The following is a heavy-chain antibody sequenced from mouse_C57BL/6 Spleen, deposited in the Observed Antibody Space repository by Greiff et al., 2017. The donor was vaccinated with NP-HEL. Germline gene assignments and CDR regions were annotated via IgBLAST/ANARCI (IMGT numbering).Heavy chain of an antibody. J-gene: IGHJ1*03. V-gene: IGHV1-53*01. CDR1: GYTFTSYW. CDR2: INPSNGGT. D-gene: IGHD1-1*01. Sequence: QVQLQQPGTELVKPGASVKLSCKASGYTFTSYWMHWVKQRPGQGLEWIGNINPSNGGTNYNEKFKSKATLTVDQSSSTAYMQLSSLTSEDSAVYYCARDGSSYWYFDVWGTGTTVTVSS. CDR3: ARDGSSYWYFDV.